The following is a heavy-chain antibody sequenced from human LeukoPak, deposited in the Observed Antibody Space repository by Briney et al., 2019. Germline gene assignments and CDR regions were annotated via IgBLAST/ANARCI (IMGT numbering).Heavy chain of an antibody. CDR2: IYSGGST. J-gene: IGHJ4*02. Sequence: PGGSPRLSCAASGFTVSSNYMSWVRQAPGKGLEWVSVIYSGGSTYYADSVKGRFTISRDNSKNTLYLQMNSLRAEDTAVYYCARSPATSGWYGYWGQGTLVTVSS. V-gene: IGHV3-66*01. CDR1: GFTVSSNY. D-gene: IGHD6-19*01. CDR3: ARSPATSGWYGY.